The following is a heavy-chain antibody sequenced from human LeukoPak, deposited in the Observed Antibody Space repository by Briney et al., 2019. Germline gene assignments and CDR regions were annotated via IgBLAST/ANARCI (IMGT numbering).Heavy chain of an antibody. V-gene: IGHV4-34*01. CDR1: GGSFSGYY. CDR3: AILGSVGYDNYQYMDI. Sequence: SETLSLTCAVYGGSFSGYYWSWIRQPPGKGLEWIGEINDIGNTNYDPSLRSRVTISVDTSKNQFSLSLTSATAADTAVYFCAILGSVGYDNYQYMDIWGNGTTVTVSS. CDR2: INDIGNT. D-gene: IGHD3-10*01. J-gene: IGHJ6*03.